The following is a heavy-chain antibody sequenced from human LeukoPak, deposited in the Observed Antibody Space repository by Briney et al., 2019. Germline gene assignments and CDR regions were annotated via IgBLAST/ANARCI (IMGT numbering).Heavy chain of an antibody. CDR2: IHYTGST. J-gene: IGHJ5*02. D-gene: IGHD3-10*01. CDR1: GGSINSYY. CDR3: ARGGYYGSGNDFRFDP. Sequence: KPSETLSLTCTVSGGSINSYYWSWIRQPPGKGLESIGYIHYTGSTNYNPSLKSRVTISVDTSKNQFSLKLSSVTAADTAIYYCARGGYYGSGNDFRFDPWGQGTLVTVSS. V-gene: IGHV4-59*01.